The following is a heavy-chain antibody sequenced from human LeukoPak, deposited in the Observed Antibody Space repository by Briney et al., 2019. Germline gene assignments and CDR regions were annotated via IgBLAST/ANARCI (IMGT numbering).Heavy chain of an antibody. Sequence: SETLSLTCAVYGGSFSGYYWSWIRQPPGKGLEWIGEINHSGSTNYNPSPKSRVTISVDTSKNQFSLQLSSMTAADTALYYCARGWQGYYDSSGYYLLDYWGQGTLVTVSS. V-gene: IGHV4-34*01. D-gene: IGHD3-22*01. CDR3: ARGWQGYYDSSGYYLLDY. J-gene: IGHJ4*02. CDR1: GGSFSGYY. CDR2: INHSGST.